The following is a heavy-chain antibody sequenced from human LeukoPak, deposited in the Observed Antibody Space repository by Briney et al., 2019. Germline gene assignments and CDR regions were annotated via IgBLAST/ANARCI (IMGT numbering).Heavy chain of an antibody. CDR2: ISGSGSST. CDR3: TKELSIDASVGYYYYGMDV. CDR1: GFAFSSYA. V-gene: IGHV3-23*01. Sequence: HPGGSLRLSCAASGFAFSSYAMSWVRQAPGKGLEWVSGISGSGSSTSYADSVKGRLTISRDNSKNTLYLQMNSLRAEDTAVYYCTKELSIDASVGYYYYGMDVWGQGTTVTVSS. J-gene: IGHJ6*02. D-gene: IGHD2-15*01.